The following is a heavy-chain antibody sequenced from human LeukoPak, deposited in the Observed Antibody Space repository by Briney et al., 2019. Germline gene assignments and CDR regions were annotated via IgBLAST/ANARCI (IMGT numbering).Heavy chain of an antibody. CDR3: ARGVSGSSGYYYYMDV. CDR2: IIPIFGTA. D-gene: IGHD3-10*01. J-gene: IGHJ6*03. CDR1: GGTFSSYA. V-gene: IGHV1-69*05. Sequence: ASVKVSCKASGGTFSSYAISWVRQAPGQGLEWMGGIIPIFGTANYAQKFQGRVTITTDESTSTAYMELSSLRSEDTAVYYCARGVSGSSGYYYYMDVWGKGTTVTVSS.